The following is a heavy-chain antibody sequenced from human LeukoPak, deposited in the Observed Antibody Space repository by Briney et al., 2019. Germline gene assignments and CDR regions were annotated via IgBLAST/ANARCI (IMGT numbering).Heavy chain of an antibody. J-gene: IGHJ4*02. D-gene: IGHD1-14*01. CDR1: GGSFSGYY. CDR3: ARGTVYGRGGY. Sequence: PSETLSLTCAVYGGSFSGYYWSWIRQPPGKGLEWIGEINHSGSTNYNPSLTSRVTISVDTSKNQFSLKLSSVTAADTAVYYCARGTVYGRGGYWGQGTLVTVSS. V-gene: IGHV4-34*01. CDR2: INHSGST.